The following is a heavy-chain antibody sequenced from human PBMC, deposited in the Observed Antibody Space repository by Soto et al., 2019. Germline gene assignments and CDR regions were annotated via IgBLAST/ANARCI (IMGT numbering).Heavy chain of an antibody. CDR1: GFTFSSYA. V-gene: IGHV3-23*01. CDR2: ISGSGGST. D-gene: IGHD6-19*01. CDR3: AKDLIGNYGYSSGWYPL. Sequence: GGSLRLSCAASGFTFSSYAMSWVRQAPGKGLEWVSAISGSGGSTYYADSVKGRFTISRDNSKNTLYLQMNSLRAEDTAVYYCAKDLIGNYGYSSGWYPLWGQGTLVTVSS. J-gene: IGHJ4*02.